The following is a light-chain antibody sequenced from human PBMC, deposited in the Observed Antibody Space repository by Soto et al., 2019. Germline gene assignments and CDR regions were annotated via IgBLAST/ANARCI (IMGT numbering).Light chain of an antibody. CDR3: TSYTRDTALV. CDR2: EVS. Sequence: LNQPASVSGSPGQSITISCTGTSSDVGTYNYVSWYQHHPGKAPKLIIYEVSNRPSGVSNRFSGSKSGSTASLTISGLQAEDEADYHCTSYTRDTALVFGTGTKVTVL. CDR1: SSDVGTYNY. J-gene: IGLJ1*01. V-gene: IGLV2-14*01.